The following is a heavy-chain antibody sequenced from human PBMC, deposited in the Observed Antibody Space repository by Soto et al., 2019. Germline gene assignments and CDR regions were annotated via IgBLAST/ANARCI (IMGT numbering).Heavy chain of an antibody. CDR3: ARGYCSGGSCYAFDI. D-gene: IGHD2-15*01. V-gene: IGHV1-18*01. J-gene: IGHJ3*02. CDR2: ITPYNGNT. CDR1: GYTFISYG. Sequence: QVQMVQSGAEVKKPGASVKVSCKASGYTFISYGISWVRQAPGQGLEWMGWITPYNGNTNYEQNLQGRVTMTPDTTTSTADMELRSLRSDDTAVYYCARGYCSGGSCYAFDIWGQGTMVTVSS.